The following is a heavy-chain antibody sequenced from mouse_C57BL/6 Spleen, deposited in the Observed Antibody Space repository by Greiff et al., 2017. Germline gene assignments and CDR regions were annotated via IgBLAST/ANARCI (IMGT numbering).Heavy chain of an antibody. D-gene: IGHD2-4*01. V-gene: IGHV5-4*01. CDR1: GFTFSSYA. CDR2: ISDGGSYT. J-gene: IGHJ3*01. Sequence: EVQVVESGGGLVKPGGSLKLSCAASGFTFSSYAMSWVRQTPEKRLEWVATISDGGSYTYYPDNVKGRFTISRDNAKNNLYLQMSHLKSEDTAMYYCASGLRSWFAYWGQGTLVTVSA. CDR3: ASGLRSWFAY.